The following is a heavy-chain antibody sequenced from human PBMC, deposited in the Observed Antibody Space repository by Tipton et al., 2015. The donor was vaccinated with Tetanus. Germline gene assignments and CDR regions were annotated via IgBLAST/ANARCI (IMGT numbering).Heavy chain of an antibody. Sequence: SLRLSCDVSGGPVSSSNWWSWVRQAPGKGLEWIGEIYYSGTTNYNPSLKSRVTISTDKSKNQVSLRLNSVTAADTAVYYCARANNEFPKKGPFDYWGQGALVIVSS. CDR1: GGPVSSSNW. CDR3: ARANNEFPKKGPFDY. CDR2: IYYSGTT. J-gene: IGHJ4*02. D-gene: IGHD1-1*01. V-gene: IGHV4-4*02.